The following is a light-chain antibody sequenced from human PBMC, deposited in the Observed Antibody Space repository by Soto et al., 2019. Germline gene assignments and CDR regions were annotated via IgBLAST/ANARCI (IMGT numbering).Light chain of an antibody. Sequence: DIQMTQSPSSLSASVGDRVTITCRASQTINTFLNWYQQKPGKAPNLLIHGASTLQSGVPSRFTGSGSGTYFTRTISSLQPEDFATYYCQQHFHTPPAFGQGTRLEIK. CDR1: QTINTF. V-gene: IGKV1-39*01. CDR2: GAS. CDR3: QQHFHTPPA. J-gene: IGKJ5*01.